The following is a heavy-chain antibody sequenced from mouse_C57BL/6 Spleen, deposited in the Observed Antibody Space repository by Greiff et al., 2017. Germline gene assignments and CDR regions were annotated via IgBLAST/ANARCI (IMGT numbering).Heavy chain of an antibody. CDR1: GYAFSSYW. J-gene: IGHJ1*03. CDR2: IYPGDGDT. V-gene: IGHV1-80*01. Sequence: QVQLQQSGAELVKPGASVKISCKASGYAFSSYWMNWVKQRPGKGLEWIGQIYPGDGDTNYNGKFKGKATLTADKSSSPAYMQLSSLTSEDSAVYFCAREGHYGSSHWYFDVWGKGTTVTVSS. CDR3: AREGHYGSSHWYFDV. D-gene: IGHD1-1*01.